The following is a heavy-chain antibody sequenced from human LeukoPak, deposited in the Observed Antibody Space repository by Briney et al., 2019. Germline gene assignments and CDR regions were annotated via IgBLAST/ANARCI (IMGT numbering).Heavy chain of an antibody. J-gene: IGHJ5*02. D-gene: IGHD3-3*01. CDR3: ARGRDDLWSGCIPGWFDP. V-gene: IGHV4-31*03. CDR2: IYYSGTT. CDR1: GGSISSGGYY. Sequence: PSETLSLTCTVSGGSISSGGYYWSWIRQHPGKGLEWIGYIYYSGTTYYNPSLKSRVTISVDTSKNQFSLKLSSVTAADTAVYYCARGRDDLWSGCIPGWFDPWGQGTLVTVSS.